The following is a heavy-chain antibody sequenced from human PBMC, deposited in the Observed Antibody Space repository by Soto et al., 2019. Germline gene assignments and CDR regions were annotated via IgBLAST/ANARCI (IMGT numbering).Heavy chain of an antibody. V-gene: IGHV1-2*02. J-gene: IGHJ5*02. CDR1: GYPLTAKY. CDR2: INPSSGVT. CDR3: AKGGSSWTEWFAP. D-gene: IGHD6-13*01. Sequence: QVQLVQSGAEVKKPGAAVKVSCKASGYPLTAKYLYWVRQAPGQGLEWMGWINPSSGVTKEAQTFRGRVTMSRDTSISAAYMELTRLTSDDTAVYYCAKGGSSWTEWFAPWGQGTLVAVPS.